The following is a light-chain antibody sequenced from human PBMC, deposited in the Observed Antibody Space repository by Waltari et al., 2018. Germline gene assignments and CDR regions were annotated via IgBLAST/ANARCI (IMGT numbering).Light chain of an antibody. CDR3: QNHERLPAT. J-gene: IGKJ1*01. CDR1: QSIGTY. CDR2: AAS. Sequence: LTQSPGPLSLSPGERATLSCRASQSIGTYLVCDQQKPGQAPRLLMYAASRRATGIPDRFSGSGSGTDFSLTISRLEPEDFAVYFCQNHERLPATFGQGTKVEIK. V-gene: IGKV3-20*01.